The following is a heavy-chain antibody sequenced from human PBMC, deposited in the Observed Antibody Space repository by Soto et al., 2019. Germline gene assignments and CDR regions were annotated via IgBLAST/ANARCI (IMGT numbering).Heavy chain of an antibody. CDR1: GGSISSYY. Sequence: SETLSLTCTVSGGSISSYYWSWIRQPPGKGLEWIGYIYYSGSTNYNPSLKSRVTISVDTSKNQFSLKLSSVTAADTAVYYCARVVDNWNYLFDYWGQGTLVTVSS. V-gene: IGHV4-59*01. CDR3: ARVVDNWNYLFDY. J-gene: IGHJ4*02. D-gene: IGHD1-7*01. CDR2: IYYSGST.